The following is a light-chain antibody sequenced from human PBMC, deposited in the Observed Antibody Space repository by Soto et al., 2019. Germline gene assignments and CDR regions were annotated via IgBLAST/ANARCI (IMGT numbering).Light chain of an antibody. V-gene: IGKV3-15*01. CDR2: NAS. Sequence: IVMTQSPSTLSVSPGDRATLSCRASQSVGSSLAWYQQKPGQAPRLLIYNASTRATAVPARFSGSGSGTEFTLTTSSLQSADVAVYYCQHHFNWPPFAFGPGTKVEI. CDR1: QSVGSS. CDR3: QHHFNWPPFA. J-gene: IGKJ2*01.